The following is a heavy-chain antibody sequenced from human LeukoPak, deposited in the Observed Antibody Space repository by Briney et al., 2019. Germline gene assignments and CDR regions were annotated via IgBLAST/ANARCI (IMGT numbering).Heavy chain of an antibody. D-gene: IGHD4-23*01. CDR3: ARDLRSRGHGGKGRDPWFDP. CDR2: IIPIFGTA. CDR1: GGTFSSYA. V-gene: IGHV1-69*13. Sequence: SVKVSCKASGGTFSSYAISWVRQAPGQGLEWMGGIIPIFGTANYAQKFQGRVTITADESTSTAYMELSSLRSEDTAVYYCARDLRSRGHGGKGRDPWFDPWGQGTLVTVSS. J-gene: IGHJ5*02.